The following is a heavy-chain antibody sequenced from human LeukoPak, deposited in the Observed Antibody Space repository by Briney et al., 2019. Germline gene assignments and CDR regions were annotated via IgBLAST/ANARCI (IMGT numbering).Heavy chain of an antibody. D-gene: IGHD2-15*01. Sequence: SETLSLTCAVYGGSFSGYYWSWIRQPPGKGLEWIGEINHSGSTNYNPSLKSRVTISVDTSKNQFSLRLSSVTAADTGVCYCARVGPCSSGLDSWGQGTLVTVSS. V-gene: IGHV4-34*01. CDR3: ARVGPCSSGLDS. CDR2: INHSGST. CDR1: GGSFSGYY. J-gene: IGHJ5*01.